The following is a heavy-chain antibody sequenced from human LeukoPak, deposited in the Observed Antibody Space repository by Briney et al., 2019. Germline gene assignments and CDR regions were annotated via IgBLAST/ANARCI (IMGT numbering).Heavy chain of an antibody. J-gene: IGHJ3*02. CDR3: ARRPSKKGAFDI. V-gene: IGHV4-39*01. CDR2: IYYSGST. CDR1: GGSIGSSSYY. Sequence: SETLSLTCTVSGGSIGSSSYYWGWIRQPPGKGLEWIGSIYYSGSTYYNPSLKSRVTISVDTSKNQFSLKLSSVTAADTAVYYCARRPSKKGAFDIWGQGTMVTVSS.